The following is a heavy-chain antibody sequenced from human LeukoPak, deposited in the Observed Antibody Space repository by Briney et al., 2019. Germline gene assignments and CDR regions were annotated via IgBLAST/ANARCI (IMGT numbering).Heavy chain of an antibody. Sequence: GGSLRLSCAASGFTFSSHSMNWVLQAPGKGLEWVSSISPSGNYIYYADSLEGRFTISRDNAKNSLYLQMNSLRAEDTAVYYCARDLSSSISCYSYWGQGTLVTVSS. V-gene: IGHV3-21*01. CDR3: ARDLSSSISCYSY. CDR1: GFTFSSHS. J-gene: IGHJ4*02. CDR2: ISPSGNYI. D-gene: IGHD2-2*01.